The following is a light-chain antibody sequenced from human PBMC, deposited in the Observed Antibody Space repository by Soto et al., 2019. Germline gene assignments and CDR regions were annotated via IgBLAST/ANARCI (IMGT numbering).Light chain of an antibody. J-gene: IGLJ1*01. CDR3: NSYTTTSTDG. CDR1: SSDVGSYYY. V-gene: IGLV2-14*01. Sequence: QSVLTQPASVSGSPGQSITISCTGTSSDVGSYYYVSWYQHHPGKAPKLLIYEVSNRPSGVSNRFSGSKSGYTASLTISGLQAEDEADYYCNSYTTTSTDGFGTGTKVTVL. CDR2: EVS.